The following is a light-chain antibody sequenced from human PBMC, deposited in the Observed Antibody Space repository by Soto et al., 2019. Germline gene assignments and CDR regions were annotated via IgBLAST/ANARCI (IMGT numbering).Light chain of an antibody. V-gene: IGLV2-14*03. J-gene: IGLJ1*01. CDR2: DVT. CDR1: SSDVGAYNY. Sequence: QSALTQPASVSGSPGQSITISCTGTSSDVGAYNYVSWYQQYPGKAPKYIIYDVTNRPSGVSYRFSGSKSGNTASLTISGLQAEDEADYYSSSYTTSSTLYVFGTGTKVTVL. CDR3: SSYTTSSTLYV.